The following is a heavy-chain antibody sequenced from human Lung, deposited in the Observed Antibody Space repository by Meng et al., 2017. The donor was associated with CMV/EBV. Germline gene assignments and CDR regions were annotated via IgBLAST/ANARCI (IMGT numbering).Heavy chain of an antibody. CDR1: GYTFTGYY. J-gene: IGHJ4*02. D-gene: IGHD6-6*01. CDR3: ARGTGYSSSSGVY. Sequence: ASVXVSXKASGYTFTGYYMHWVRQAPGQGLEWMGWINPNSGGTNYAQKFQGRVTMTRDTSISTAYMELSRLRSDDTAVYYCARGTGYSSSSGVYWGQGTLVTVSS. V-gene: IGHV1-2*02. CDR2: INPNSGGT.